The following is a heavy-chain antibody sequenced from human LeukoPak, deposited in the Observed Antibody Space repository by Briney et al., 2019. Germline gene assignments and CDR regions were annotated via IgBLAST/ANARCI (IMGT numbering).Heavy chain of an antibody. Sequence: SETLSLTCTVSGYSISSGYYWGWIRQPPGKGLEWIGSIYYSGSTYYNPSLKSRVTISVDTSKNQFSLKLSSVTAADTAVYYCASFNRYYYDSSDLLYNWFDPWGQGTLVTVSS. V-gene: IGHV4-38-2*02. J-gene: IGHJ5*02. CDR3: ASFNRYYYDSSDLLYNWFDP. CDR2: IYYSGST. D-gene: IGHD3-22*01. CDR1: GYSISSGYY.